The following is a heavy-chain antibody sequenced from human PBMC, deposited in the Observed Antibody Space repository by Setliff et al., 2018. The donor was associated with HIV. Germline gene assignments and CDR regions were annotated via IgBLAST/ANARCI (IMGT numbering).Heavy chain of an antibody. V-gene: IGHV3-74*01. J-gene: IGHJ4*02. CDR3: ARTDSSGYYYGGVY. CDR2: INNDVNSI. D-gene: IGHD3-22*01. Sequence: PGGSLRLSCAASGFTFSTYWMHWVRQAPGKGLVWVARINNDVNSIRYADSVKGRFTISRDNAKNTLYLQMNSLRAEDTALYYCARTDSSGYYYGGVYWGQGTLVTVSS. CDR1: GFTFSTYW.